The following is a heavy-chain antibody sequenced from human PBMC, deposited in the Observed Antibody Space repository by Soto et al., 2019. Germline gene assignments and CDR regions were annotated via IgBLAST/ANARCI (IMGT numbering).Heavy chain of an antibody. J-gene: IGHJ5*02. CDR2: ISGSGGST. CDR1: GFTFSSYA. V-gene: IGHV3-23*01. CDR3: AKDPNYDFWRRYNFDP. D-gene: IGHD3-3*01. Sequence: GGSLRLSCAASGFTFSSYAMSWVRQAPGKGLEWVSAISGSGGSTYYADSVKGRFTISRDNSKNTLYLQMNSLRAEDTAVYYCAKDPNYDFWRRYNFDPWGQGTLVTVST.